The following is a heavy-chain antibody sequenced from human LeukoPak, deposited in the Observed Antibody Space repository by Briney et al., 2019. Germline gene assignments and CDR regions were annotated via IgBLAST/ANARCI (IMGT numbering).Heavy chain of an antibody. CDR2: ISSSGSTI. V-gene: IGHV3-48*03. D-gene: IGHD3-16*01. CDR1: GFTFSSYE. J-gene: IGHJ4*02. CDR3: SRGFWGWEVDY. Sequence: PGGSLRLSCAASGFTFSSYEMNWVRQAPGKGLEWVSYISSSGSTIYYADSVKGRFTISRDNAKNSLYLQMNSLRAEDTAVYYCSRGFWGWEVDYWGQGTLVTVSS.